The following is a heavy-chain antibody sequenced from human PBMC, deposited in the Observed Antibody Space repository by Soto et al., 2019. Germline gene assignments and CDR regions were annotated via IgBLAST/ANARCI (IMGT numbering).Heavy chain of an antibody. CDR1: GFTFSSYG. V-gene: IGHV3-30*18. Sequence: QVQVVESGRGVVQPGRSLRLSCAASGFTFSSYGMHWVRQAPGKGLEWVAIISYDGSNKYYADSVKGRCTISRDNSKNTLYLQMYSLRAEDTAVYYCAKDLKWIIMVRGLSRSYGMDVWGQVTTVTVSS. CDR2: ISYDGSNK. D-gene: IGHD3-10*01. CDR3: AKDLKWIIMVRGLSRSYGMDV. J-gene: IGHJ6*02.